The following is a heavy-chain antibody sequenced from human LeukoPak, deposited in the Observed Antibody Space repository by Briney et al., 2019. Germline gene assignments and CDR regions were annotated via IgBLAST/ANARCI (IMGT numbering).Heavy chain of an antibody. CDR3: ASSYCGGNCLVS. Sequence: GGSLRLSCAASGFTFSSYAMHWVRQAPGKGLESVSYISSSGSTTYYTDSVKGRFTISRDNAKNSLYLQMNSLRPEDTAVYYCASSYCGGNCLVSWGQGTLVTVSS. CDR2: ISSSGSTT. D-gene: IGHD2-21*02. V-gene: IGHV3-48*04. J-gene: IGHJ5*02. CDR1: GFTFSSYA.